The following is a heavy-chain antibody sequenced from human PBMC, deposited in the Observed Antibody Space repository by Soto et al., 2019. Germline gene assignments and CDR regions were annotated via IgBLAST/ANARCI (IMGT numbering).Heavy chain of an antibody. V-gene: IGHV2-5*02. CDR3: AHRADSGYDRPPPLYFDY. Sequence: SGPTLVNPTQTLTLTCTFSGFSLSTSGVGVGWIRQPPGKALEWLALIYWDDDKRYSPSLKSRLTITKDTSKNQVVLTMTNMDPVDTATYYCAHRADSGYDRPPPLYFDYWGQGTLVTVSS. CDR1: GFSLSTSGVG. D-gene: IGHD5-12*01. J-gene: IGHJ4*02. CDR2: IYWDDDK.